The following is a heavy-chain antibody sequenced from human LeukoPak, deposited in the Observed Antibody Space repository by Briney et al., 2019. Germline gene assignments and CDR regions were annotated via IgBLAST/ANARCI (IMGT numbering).Heavy chain of an antibody. V-gene: IGHV4-59*08. CDR1: GGSISTYY. J-gene: IGHJ3*02. D-gene: IGHD3-10*01. CDR3: ARQLSGAFYI. CDR2: IYYRGST. Sequence: SETLSLTCVVSGGSISTYYWSWIRQPPGQGLEWIGYIYYRGSTNYNPSLKSRVTISVDTSKNQCCLELSSVTAADTAVYYGARQLSGAFYIWGQGTMVTVSS.